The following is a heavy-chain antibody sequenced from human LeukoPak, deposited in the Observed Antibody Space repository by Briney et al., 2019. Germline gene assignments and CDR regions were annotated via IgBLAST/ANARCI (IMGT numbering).Heavy chain of an antibody. J-gene: IGHJ4*02. CDR3: ARDSGYHPY. CDR2: IYYSGST. Sequence: PSETLSLTCTVSSGSVNSGSYFWNWIRQPPGKGLEWIGYIYYSGSTNYNPSLKSRVTISVDTAKNQVSLKLSSVTAADTAVYYCARDSGYHPYWGQGTLVTVSS. CDR1: SGSVNSGSYF. D-gene: IGHD5-18*01. V-gene: IGHV4-61*01.